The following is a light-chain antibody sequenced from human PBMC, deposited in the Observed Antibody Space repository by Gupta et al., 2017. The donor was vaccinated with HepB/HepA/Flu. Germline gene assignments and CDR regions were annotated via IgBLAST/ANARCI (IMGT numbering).Light chain of an antibody. CDR2: RNN. CDR3: AAWDDSLSGNWV. CDR1: SSNIGSNY. J-gene: IGLJ3*02. Sequence: QSVLTQPPSASGTPGQRVPISCSGSSSNIGSNYVYWYQQLPGTAPKLLIYRNNQRPSGVPDRFSGSKSGTSASLAISGLRSEDEADYYCAAWDDSLSGNWVFGGGTKLTVL. V-gene: IGLV1-47*01.